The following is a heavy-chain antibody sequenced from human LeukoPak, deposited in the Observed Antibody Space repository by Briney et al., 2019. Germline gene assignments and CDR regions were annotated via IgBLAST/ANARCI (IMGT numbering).Heavy chain of an antibody. J-gene: IGHJ4*02. D-gene: IGHD6-19*01. CDR3: VKNNGWFHLAQ. CDR2: ISTDGSTT. V-gene: IGHV3-74*01. CDR1: GFTFSSYW. Sequence: GGSLRLSCAASGFTFSSYWMHWVRQAPGKGLVWVSRISTDGSTTTYADSVKGRFTISRDNAKNTAYLQMNSLRAEDTAVYYCVKNNGWFHLAQWGQGTLVTVSS.